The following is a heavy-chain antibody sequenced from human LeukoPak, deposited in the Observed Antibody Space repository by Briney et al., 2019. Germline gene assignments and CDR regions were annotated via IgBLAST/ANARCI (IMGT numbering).Heavy chain of an antibody. Sequence: GGSLRLSCAASGFTFSSYAMSWVRQAPGKGLEWVSAISGSGGSTYYADSVKGRFTISRDNSKNTLYLQMNSLGAEDTAVYYCAKDLFGIVVVVAATSPAFDYWGQGTLVTVSS. CDR2: ISGSGGST. CDR1: GFTFSSYA. J-gene: IGHJ4*02. D-gene: IGHD2-15*01. V-gene: IGHV3-23*01. CDR3: AKDLFGIVVVVAATSPAFDY.